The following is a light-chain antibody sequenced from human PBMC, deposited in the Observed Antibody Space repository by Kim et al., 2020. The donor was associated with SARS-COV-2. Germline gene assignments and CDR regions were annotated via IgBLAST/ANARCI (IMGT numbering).Light chain of an antibody. Sequence: LGQTVRISCQGDSLRSYYASWYQQKPGQAPVLVIYGKNNRPSGIPDRFSGSSSGNTASLTITGAQAEDEADYYCNSRDSSGNHLGVFGGGTQLTVL. CDR1: SLRSYY. CDR2: GKN. V-gene: IGLV3-19*01. CDR3: NSRDSSGNHLGV. J-gene: IGLJ3*02.